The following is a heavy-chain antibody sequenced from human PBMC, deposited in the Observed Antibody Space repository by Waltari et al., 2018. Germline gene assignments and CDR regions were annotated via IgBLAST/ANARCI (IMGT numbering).Heavy chain of an antibody. CDR1: GFTFTDYW. D-gene: IGHD7-27*01. CDR3: VRDHWGPDY. CDR2: IHKDGSEK. J-gene: IGHJ4*02. Sequence: EVHLVESGGGLVQPGGSLSLSREASGFTFTDYWRGWVRQAPGKGPEWVANIHKDGSEKNYVDYVKGRFTISRDNAKDSVYLQMNSLRADDTAMYYCVRDHWGPDYWGQGTLVTVSS. V-gene: IGHV3-7*01.